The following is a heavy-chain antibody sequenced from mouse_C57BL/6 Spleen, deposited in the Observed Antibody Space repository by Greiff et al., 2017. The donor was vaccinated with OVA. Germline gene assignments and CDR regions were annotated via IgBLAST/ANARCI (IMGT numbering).Heavy chain of an antibody. CDR2: IRYDGSN. D-gene: IGHD1-1*01. CDR3: AIYGPSYYFDY. CDR1: GYSITSGYY. V-gene: IGHV3-6*01. J-gene: IGHJ2*01. Sequence: EVQVVEPGPGLVKPSPSLSLSCSVTGYSITSGYYWNWIRQFPRDKLEWRGYIRYDGSNNYNPSLKYRMSITRATSKNQIFLKFHTVTTEDTAAYDCAIYGPSYYFDYWGQGTTLTVDS.